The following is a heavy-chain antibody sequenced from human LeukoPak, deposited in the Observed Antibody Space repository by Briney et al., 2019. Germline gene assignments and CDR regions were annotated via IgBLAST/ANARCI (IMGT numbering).Heavy chain of an antibody. D-gene: IGHD5-18*01. J-gene: IGHJ6*03. V-gene: IGHV4-30-2*01. CDR1: GGSISSGGYY. CDR2: IYHSGST. CDR3: ARGGSYGTYYYYYYMDV. Sequence: SQTLSLTCTVSGGSISSGGYYWSWIRQPPGKGLEWIGYIYHSGSTYYNPSLKSRVTISVDRSKNQFSLKLSSVTAADTAVYYCARGGSYGTYYYYYYMDVWGKGTTVTVSS.